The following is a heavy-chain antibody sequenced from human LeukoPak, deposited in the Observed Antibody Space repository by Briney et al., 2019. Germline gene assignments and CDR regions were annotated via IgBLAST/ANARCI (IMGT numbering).Heavy chain of an antibody. CDR2: IIPIFGTA. Sequence: GASVKVSCKASGGTFSSYAISWVRQAPGQGLEWMGGIIPIFGTANYAQKFQGRVTITADESTSTAYMELSSLRSEDTAVYYCARVGDLGPNAPYDDAFDIWGQGTMVTVSS. CDR3: ARVGDLGPNAPYDDAFDI. D-gene: IGHD3-16*01. J-gene: IGHJ3*02. CDR1: GGTFSSYA. V-gene: IGHV1-69*13.